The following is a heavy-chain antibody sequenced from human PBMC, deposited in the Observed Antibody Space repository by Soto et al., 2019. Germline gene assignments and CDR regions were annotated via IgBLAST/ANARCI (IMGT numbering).Heavy chain of an antibody. V-gene: IGHV2-26*01. CDR2: IFSSDEK. CDR3: ARDVARAISDIWFDP. D-gene: IGHD5-12*01. Sequence: SGPTLVNPTETLTLTCTVSGFSLSNAGMGVSWIRQPPGKALEWLAHIFSSDEKSYRTSLESRLTVSKDTSKSQVVLTMTNMDPLDTATYYCARDVARAISDIWFDPWGQGTQVTVSS. J-gene: IGHJ5*02. CDR1: GFSLSNAGMG.